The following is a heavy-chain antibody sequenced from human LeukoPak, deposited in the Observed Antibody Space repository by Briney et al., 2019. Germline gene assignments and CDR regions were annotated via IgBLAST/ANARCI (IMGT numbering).Heavy chain of an antibody. D-gene: IGHD2-15*01. J-gene: IGHJ2*01. CDR2: IYPGDSDT. V-gene: IGHV5-51*01. CDR3: ARVSLGYCSGGSCYFHWYFDL. CDR1: GYSFTSYW. Sequence: GESLKISCKGSGYSFTSYWIGWVRQMPGKGLEWMGIIYPGDSDTRYSPSFQGQVTISADKSISTAYLQWSSLKASDTAMYYCARVSLGYCSGGSCYFHWYFDLWGRSTLVTVSS.